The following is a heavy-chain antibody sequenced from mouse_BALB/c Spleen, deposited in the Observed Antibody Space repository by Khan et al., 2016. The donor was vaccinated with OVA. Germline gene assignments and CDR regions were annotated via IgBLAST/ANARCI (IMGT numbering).Heavy chain of an antibody. CDR3: TRLGTTGWFAY. J-gene: IGHJ3*01. D-gene: IGHD2-13*01. V-gene: IGHV1S135*01. Sequence: VQLKQSGPELKKPGASVKISCKASGYSFTNYSIHWVKQSHGKSLKWIVYIKPFNGGTTYKHNFKGTSTLTLEKSSSTAYMNLCSLTTEDSAVYYCTRLGTTGWFAYWGQGTLVTVSA. CDR2: IKPFNGGT. CDR1: GYSFTNYS.